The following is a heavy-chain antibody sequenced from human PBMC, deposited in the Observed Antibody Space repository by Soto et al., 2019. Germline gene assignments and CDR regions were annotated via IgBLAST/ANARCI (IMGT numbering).Heavy chain of an antibody. J-gene: IGHJ5*02. Sequence: PSETLSLTCTVSGGSISIYYWSWIRQPPGKGLEWIGYIYYSGSTNYNPSLKSRVTISVDTSKNQFSLKLSSVTAADTAVYYCARSYGRSWGQGTLVTVS. CDR2: IYYSGST. CDR3: ARSYGRS. CDR1: GGSISIYY. V-gene: IGHV4-59*01. D-gene: IGHD3-10*01.